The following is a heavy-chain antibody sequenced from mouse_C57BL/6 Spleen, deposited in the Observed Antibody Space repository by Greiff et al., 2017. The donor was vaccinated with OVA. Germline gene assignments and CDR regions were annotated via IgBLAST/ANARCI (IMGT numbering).Heavy chain of an antibody. V-gene: IGHV1-82*01. CDR2: IYPGDGDT. Sequence: QVQLKQSGPELVKPGASVKISCKASGYAFSSSWMNWVKQRPGKGLEWIGRIYPGDGDTNYNGKFKGKATLTADKSSSTAYMQLSSLTSEDSAVYFCARWGLSFAYWGQGTLVTVSA. CDR1: GYAFSSSW. D-gene: IGHD2-2*01. CDR3: ARWGLSFAY. J-gene: IGHJ3*01.